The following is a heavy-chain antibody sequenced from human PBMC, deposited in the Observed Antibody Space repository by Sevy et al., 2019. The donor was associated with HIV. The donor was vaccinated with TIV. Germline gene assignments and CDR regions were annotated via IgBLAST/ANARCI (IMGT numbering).Heavy chain of an antibody. V-gene: IGHV4-61*01. CDR1: GASVSSVSNY. J-gene: IGHJ6*02. CDR3: ASGARYNYQFYGMDV. Sequence: SETLSLTCTVSGASVSSVSNYWIWIRQPPGKGLEWMGYISDSGSTNYNPSLKRRVTISVDMSKNQFSQNLTSMTAADTAVYYCASGARYNYQFYGMDVWGQGTTVTVSS. D-gene: IGHD1-1*01. CDR2: ISDSGST.